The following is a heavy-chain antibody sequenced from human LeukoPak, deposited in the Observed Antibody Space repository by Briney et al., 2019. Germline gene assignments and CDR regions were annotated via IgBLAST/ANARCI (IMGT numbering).Heavy chain of an antibody. D-gene: IGHD5-18*01. CDR1: GFTFSSYG. CDR3: AKDQDRFRGYGYVVDY. V-gene: IGHV3-30*02. Sequence: GGSLRLSCAASGFTFSSYGMHWVRQAPGKGLEWVAFIRYDGSNKYYADSVKGRFTISRDNSKNTLYLQMNSLRAEDTAAYYCAKDQDRFRGYGYVVDYWGQGTLVTVSS. J-gene: IGHJ4*02. CDR2: IRYDGSNK.